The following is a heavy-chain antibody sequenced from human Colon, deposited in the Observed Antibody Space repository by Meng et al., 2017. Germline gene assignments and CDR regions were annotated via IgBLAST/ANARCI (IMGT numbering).Heavy chain of an antibody. CDR3: AKGGGSSFWTGYHLDH. CDR2: ISWNSGSI. D-gene: IGHD3/OR15-3a*01. Sequence: GGSLRLSCAASGFTFDGYVMHWVRQAPGKGLEWVSGISWNSGSIGYADSVKGRFTISRDNARNSLYLQMNSLRPEDMALYYCAKGGGSSFWTGYHLDHWGQGTVVTVSS. V-gene: IGHV3-9*03. J-gene: IGHJ4*02. CDR1: GFTFDGYV.